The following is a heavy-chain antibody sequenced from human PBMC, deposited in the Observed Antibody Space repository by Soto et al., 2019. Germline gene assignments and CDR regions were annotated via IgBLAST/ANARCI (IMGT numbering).Heavy chain of an antibody. Sequence: EVQLVESGGGLVQPGGSLRLSCAASGFTFSSYLMSWVRQAPGKGLEWVANIKQDGREKASVDSVRGRFTISRDNAKNSLYLQMNSLRSEDTAVYYCARGGTEGWFDPWGQGTLVTVSS. CDR2: IKQDGREK. D-gene: IGHD1-1*01. CDR1: GFTFSSYL. CDR3: ARGGTEGWFDP. V-gene: IGHV3-7*05. J-gene: IGHJ5*02.